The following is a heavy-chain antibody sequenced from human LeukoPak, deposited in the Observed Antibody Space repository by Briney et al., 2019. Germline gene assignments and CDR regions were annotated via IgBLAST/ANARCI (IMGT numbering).Heavy chain of an antibody. V-gene: IGHV3-21*01. CDR3: ARDRTYDSSGYYAY. J-gene: IGHJ4*02. D-gene: IGHD3-22*01. CDR2: ISSSSSYI. Sequence: SSISSSSSYIYYADPVKGRFTISRDNAKNSLYLQMNSLRAEDTAVYYCARDRTYDSSGYYAYWGQGTLVTVSS.